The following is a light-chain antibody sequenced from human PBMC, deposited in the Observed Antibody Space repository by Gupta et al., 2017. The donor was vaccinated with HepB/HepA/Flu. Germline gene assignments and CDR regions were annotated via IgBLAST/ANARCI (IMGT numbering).Light chain of an antibody. J-gene: IGLJ2*01. V-gene: IGLV1-40*01. CDR1: SSNIGAGYD. CDR3: QSYDSSLSGPVV. Sequence: QSVLTQPPSVSGAPGQRVTISCTGSSSNIGAGYDVHWYQQLPGTAPKLLIYGNSNRPSGVPDRFSGSKSGTSASLAITGLQAEDEADYDCQSYDSSLSGPVVFGGGTKLTVI. CDR2: GNS.